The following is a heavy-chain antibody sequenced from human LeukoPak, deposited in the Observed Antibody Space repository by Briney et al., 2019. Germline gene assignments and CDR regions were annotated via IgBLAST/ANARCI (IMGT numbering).Heavy chain of an antibody. D-gene: IGHD1-7*01. V-gene: IGHV4-4*07. CDR3: AREAITGTPGFDP. Sequence: SETLSLTCTVSGGSISSYYWSWIRQPAGKGLEWIGRIYTSESTNYNPSLKSRVTMPIDTSKNQLSLKLSSVTAADTAVYYCAREAITGTPGFDPWGQGALVTVSS. CDR2: IYTSEST. CDR1: GGSISSYY. J-gene: IGHJ5*02.